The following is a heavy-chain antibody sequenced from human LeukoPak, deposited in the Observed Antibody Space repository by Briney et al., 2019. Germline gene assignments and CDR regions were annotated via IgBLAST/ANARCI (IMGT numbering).Heavy chain of an antibody. V-gene: IGHV3-23*01. J-gene: IGHJ4*02. CDR1: EFTLSSLA. D-gene: IGHD2-15*01. CDR2: ISGRGGSA. Sequence: GESMRLSCPASEFTLSSLAMSWVRPPPGRGREWVSAISGRGGSAYYADSVTGRFTNSRDNSKNTLLLQLNSLRAEDTAVYYCAKGVADGGTFDYGGEGTLVTVYS. CDR3: AKGVADGGTFDY.